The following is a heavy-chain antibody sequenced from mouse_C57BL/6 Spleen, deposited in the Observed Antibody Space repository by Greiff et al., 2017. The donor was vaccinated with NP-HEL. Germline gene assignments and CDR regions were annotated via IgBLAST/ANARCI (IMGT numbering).Heavy chain of an antibody. CDR2: IYPGGGYT. CDR3: ARADYGSSYWFAY. Sequence: VQLQQSGAELVRPGTSVKMSCKASGYTFTNYWIGWAKQRPGHGLEWIGDIYPGGGYTNYNEKFKGKATLTADKSSSTAYMQFSSLTSEDSAIYYCARADYGSSYWFAYWGQGTLVTVSA. CDR1: GYTFTNYW. D-gene: IGHD1-1*01. J-gene: IGHJ3*01. V-gene: IGHV1-63*01.